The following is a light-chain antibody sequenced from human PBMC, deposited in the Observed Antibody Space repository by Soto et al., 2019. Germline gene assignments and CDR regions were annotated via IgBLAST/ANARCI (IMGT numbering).Light chain of an antibody. Sequence: QCVLTQPASVSGSPGQWITISSKGTSSDVGGYNYVSWYQQHPGKAPKLMIYDVSNRPSGVSNRFSGSKSGNTASLTISGLQAEDEADYYCSSYTSSSTFYVFGTGTKVTVL. CDR2: DVS. CDR1: SSDVGGYNY. V-gene: IGLV2-14*01. J-gene: IGLJ1*01. CDR3: SSYTSSSTFYV.